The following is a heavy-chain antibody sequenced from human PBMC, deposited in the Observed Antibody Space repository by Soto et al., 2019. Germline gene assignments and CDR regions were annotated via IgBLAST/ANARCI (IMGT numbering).Heavy chain of an antibody. CDR2: IWYDGSNK. D-gene: IGHD3-10*01. Sequence: QVQLVESGGGVVQPGRSLRLSCAASGFTFSSYGMHWVRQAPGKGREWVAVIWYDGSNKYYADSVKGRFTISRDNSKNTLYLQMNSLRAEDTAVYYCARVFLLSDYYGSGDYFDYWGQGTLVTVSS. CDR1: GFTFSSYG. J-gene: IGHJ4*02. V-gene: IGHV3-33*01. CDR3: ARVFLLSDYYGSGDYFDY.